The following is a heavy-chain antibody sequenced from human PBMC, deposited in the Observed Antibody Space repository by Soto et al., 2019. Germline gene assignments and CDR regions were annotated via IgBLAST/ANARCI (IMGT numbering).Heavy chain of an antibody. D-gene: IGHD2-15*01. CDR2: IYYSGST. Sequence: KPSETLSLTCTVSGGSISSGDNYWNWIRQPPGKGLEWIGYIYYSGSTYYNPSLKSRVTISVDTSKNQFSLKLSSVTAADTAVYYCARETLYDGGTYYYYYGMDVWGQGTTVTVSS. CDR3: ARETLYDGGTYYYYYGMDV. J-gene: IGHJ6*02. V-gene: IGHV4-30-4*01. CDR1: GGSISSGDNY.